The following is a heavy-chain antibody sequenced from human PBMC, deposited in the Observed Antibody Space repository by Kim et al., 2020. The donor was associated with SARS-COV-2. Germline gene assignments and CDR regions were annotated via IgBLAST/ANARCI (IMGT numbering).Heavy chain of an antibody. Sequence: SETLSLTCTVSGGSISTYYWNWIRQSPQKGLEWIGFISYSGSTNYNPSLKSRVAISADSSKNQSSLNLSPVTAADTAAFYCARGGVKQWLGLWGRGTLVT. CDR2: ISYSGST. V-gene: IGHV4-59*13. D-gene: IGHD6-19*01. J-gene: IGHJ2*01. CDR3: ARGGVKQWLGL. CDR1: GGSISTYY.